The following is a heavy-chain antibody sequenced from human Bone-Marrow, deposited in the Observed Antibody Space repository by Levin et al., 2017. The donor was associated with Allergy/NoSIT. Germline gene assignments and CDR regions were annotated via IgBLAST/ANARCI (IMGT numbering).Heavy chain of an antibody. D-gene: IGHD6-13*01. Sequence: SETLSLTCTVSGGSISSSSYYWGWICQPPGKGLEWIGSIYYSGSTYYNPSLKSRVTISVDTSKNQFSLKLSSVTAADTAVYYCARINSSSWSRAIDYWGQGTLVTVSS. CDR2: IYYSGST. CDR3: ARINSSSWSRAIDY. V-gene: IGHV4-39*01. J-gene: IGHJ4*02. CDR1: GGSISSSSYY.